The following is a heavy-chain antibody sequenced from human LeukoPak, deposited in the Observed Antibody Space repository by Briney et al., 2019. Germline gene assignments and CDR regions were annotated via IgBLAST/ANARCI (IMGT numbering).Heavy chain of an antibody. V-gene: IGHV3-21*01. D-gene: IGHD6-19*01. Sequence: GGSLRLSCAASGFSFSSFSMNWVRQAPGKGLEWVSYISGGSSFTYYVDSVKGRFTISRDNAKNSLYLQMNSLRAEDTAAYYCARDLGYSSGPNYWGQGTRVTVSS. CDR1: GFSFSSFS. J-gene: IGHJ4*02. CDR2: ISGGSSFT. CDR3: ARDLGYSSGPNY.